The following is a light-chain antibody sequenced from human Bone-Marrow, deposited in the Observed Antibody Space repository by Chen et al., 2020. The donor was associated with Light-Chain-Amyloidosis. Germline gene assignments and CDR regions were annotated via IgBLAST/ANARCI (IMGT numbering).Light chain of an antibody. J-gene: IGLJ3*02. CDR1: NSGSTS. CDR2: DDS. CDR3: QVWDRSSDRPV. V-gene: IGLV3-21*02. Sequence: SYVLTHPSPVSVAPGQTHTIACGGNNSGSTSVHWYQQTPGQAPLLVVYDDSDRPSGIPERLSGSNSGNTATLTISRVEAGDEADYYCQVWDRSSDRPVFGGGTKLTVL.